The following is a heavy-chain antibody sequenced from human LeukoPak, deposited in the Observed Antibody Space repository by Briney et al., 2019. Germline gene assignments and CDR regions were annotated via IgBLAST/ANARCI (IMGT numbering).Heavy chain of an antibody. D-gene: IGHD2-2*02. V-gene: IGHV4-39*07. CDR1: GGSISSSSYY. Sequence: SETLSLICTVSGGSISSSSYYWGWIRQPPGKGLEWIGSIYYSGSTYYNPSLKSRVTISVDTSKNQFSLKLSSVTAADTAVYYCASNTAGAFDIWGQGTMVTVSS. CDR3: ASNTAGAFDI. CDR2: IYYSGST. J-gene: IGHJ3*02.